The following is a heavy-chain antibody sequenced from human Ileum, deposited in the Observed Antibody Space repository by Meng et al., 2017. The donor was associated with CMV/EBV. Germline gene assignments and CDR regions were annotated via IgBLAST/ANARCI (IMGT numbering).Heavy chain of an antibody. D-gene: IGHD4-17*01. CDR1: GGSISSSPSY. CDR2: ISYSGTT. J-gene: IGHJ4*02. CDR3: ARRDYPYYFDY. Sequence: SETLTLTCSVSGGSISSSPSYWGWIRQPPGKGLEWMTIISYSGTTFYNPSLGSRVTTSVDTSKNHFFLKLSSVTAADTAMYYCARRDYPYYFDYWGQG. V-gene: IGHV4-39*02.